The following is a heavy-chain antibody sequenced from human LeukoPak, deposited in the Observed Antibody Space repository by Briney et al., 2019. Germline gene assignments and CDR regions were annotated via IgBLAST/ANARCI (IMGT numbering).Heavy chain of an antibody. CDR1: GFTFSSYA. CDR3: ARDNSGSGSYIQLDY. J-gene: IGHJ4*02. D-gene: IGHD3-10*01. CDR2: TSSDGGNK. Sequence: GGSLRLSCAASGFTFSSYAMYWVRQAPGKGLEWVAITSSDGGNKYYADSVKGRFTISRDNSKNTPYLQMNSLRTEDTAVYYCARDNSGSGSYIQLDYWGQGTRVTVSS. V-gene: IGHV3-30-3*01.